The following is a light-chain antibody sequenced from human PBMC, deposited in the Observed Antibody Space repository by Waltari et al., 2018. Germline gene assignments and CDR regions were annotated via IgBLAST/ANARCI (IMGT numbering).Light chain of an antibody. V-gene: IGLV2-11*01. Sequence: QSALTQPRSVSGSPGQSVTISCTGTSSDVGSYNYVSWYQQYPGKVPKLMIYDVSKRPSGVPDRFSGSKSGNTASLTISGLQAEDEAGYYCCSYAGSYVVFGGGTKLTVL. CDR1: SSDVGSYNY. J-gene: IGLJ2*01. CDR3: CSYAGSYVV. CDR2: DVS.